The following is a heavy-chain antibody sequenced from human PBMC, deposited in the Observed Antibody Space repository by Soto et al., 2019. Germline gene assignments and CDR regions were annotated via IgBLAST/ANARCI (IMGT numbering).Heavy chain of an antibody. CDR3: ARGVSAGVDY. CDR1: GYSFTSDG. V-gene: IGHV1-18*04. D-gene: IGHD1-26*01. CDR2: ISGYNGNT. Sequence: QVQLVQSGAEVKKPGASVKVSCKASGYSFTSDGVSWVRQAPGQGLEWMGWISGYNGNTTYAQKLRDRVTMTRDTSINTAYMELTTLTSDDTAFYYCARGVSAGVDYWGQGTLVTVSS. J-gene: IGHJ4*02.